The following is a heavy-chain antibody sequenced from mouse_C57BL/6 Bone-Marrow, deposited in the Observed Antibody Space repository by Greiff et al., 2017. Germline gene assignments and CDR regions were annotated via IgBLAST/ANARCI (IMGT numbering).Heavy chain of an antibody. CDR2: IWGGGST. CDR1: GFSLTSYG. J-gene: IGHJ3*01. Sequence: VKLVESGPGLVAPSQSLSITCTVSGFSLTSYGVDWVRQPPGKGLEWLGVIWGGGSTNYNSARMSRLSISKDNSKSQVFLKMNSLQTDDTAMYYCAKHEEGAVVATPFAYWGQGTLVTVSA. D-gene: IGHD1-1*01. V-gene: IGHV2-9*01. CDR3: AKHEEGAVVATPFAY.